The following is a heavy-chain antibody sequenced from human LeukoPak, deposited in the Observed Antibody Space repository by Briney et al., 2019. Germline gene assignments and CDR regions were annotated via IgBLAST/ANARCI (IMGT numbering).Heavy chain of an antibody. J-gene: IGHJ4*02. D-gene: IGHD2-15*01. V-gene: IGHV1-69*01. Sequence: ASVKVSCKASGGTFSSYAISWVRQAPGQGLEWMGGIIPLFGTANYAQKFQGRVTITADESTSTAYMELSSLRSEGTAVYYCARDCDRGYFDYWGQGTLVTVSS. CDR3: ARDCDRGYFDY. CDR2: IIPLFGTA. CDR1: GGTFSSYA.